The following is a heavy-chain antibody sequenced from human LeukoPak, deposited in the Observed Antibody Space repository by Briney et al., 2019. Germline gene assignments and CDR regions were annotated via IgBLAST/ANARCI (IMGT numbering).Heavy chain of an antibody. CDR2: INWNGGST. Sequence: GGSLRLSCAASGFTFDDYGMSWVRQAPGKGLEWVSGINWNGGSTGYADSVKGRFTISRDNAKNSPYLQMNSLRAEDTALYYCARVGYYGSGSYYRNWGQGTLVTVSS. D-gene: IGHD3-10*01. CDR1: GFTFDDYG. V-gene: IGHV3-20*04. J-gene: IGHJ4*02. CDR3: ARVGYYGSGSYYRN.